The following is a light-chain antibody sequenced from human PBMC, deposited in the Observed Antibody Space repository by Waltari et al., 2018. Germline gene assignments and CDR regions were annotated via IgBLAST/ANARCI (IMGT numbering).Light chain of an antibody. Sequence: DIVMTQSPDSLAVSLGERATINCKSSQSVLYNSNNPNYLAWYQQKPGQPPKLLIRWSSRRESGVPDRFSGGGSGTDFTLTISSLQAEDVAVYYCQQYYSSSVTFGPGTKVEIK. CDR1: QSVLYNSNNPNY. CDR3: QQYYSSSVT. V-gene: IGKV4-1*01. CDR2: WSS. J-gene: IGKJ3*01.